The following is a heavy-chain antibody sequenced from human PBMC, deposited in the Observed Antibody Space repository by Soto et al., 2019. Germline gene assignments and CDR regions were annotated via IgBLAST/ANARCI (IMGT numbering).Heavy chain of an antibody. Sequence: PGGSLRLSCAASGFTFDDYAMHWVRQAPGKGLEWVSGISWNSGSIGYADSVKGRFTISRDNAKNSLYLQMNSLRAEDTALYYCAKDKLSYSSGWYYFDYWGQGTLLTVSS. D-gene: IGHD6-19*01. J-gene: IGHJ4*02. V-gene: IGHV3-9*01. CDR1: GFTFDDYA. CDR3: AKDKLSYSSGWYYFDY. CDR2: ISWNSGSI.